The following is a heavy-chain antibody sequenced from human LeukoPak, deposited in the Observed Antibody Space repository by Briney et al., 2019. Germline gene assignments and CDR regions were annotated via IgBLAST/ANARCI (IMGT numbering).Heavy chain of an antibody. J-gene: IGHJ3*02. CDR1: GFTFSSYG. CDR2: IWYDGSNK. D-gene: IGHD3-9*01. CDR3: AREYYDILTPEGAFDI. V-gene: IGHV3-33*01. Sequence: GGSLRLSCAASGFTFSSYGMHRVRQAPGKGLEWVAVIWYDGSNKYYADSVKGRFTISRDNSKNTLYLQMNSLRAEDTAVYYCAREYYDILTPEGAFDIWGQGTMVTVSS.